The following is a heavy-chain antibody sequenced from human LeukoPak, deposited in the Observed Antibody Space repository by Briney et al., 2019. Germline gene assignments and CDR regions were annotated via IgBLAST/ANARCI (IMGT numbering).Heavy chain of an antibody. CDR2: INHSGST. CDR3: ATFGVVR. CDR1: GGSFSGYY. V-gene: IGHV4-34*01. J-gene: IGHJ4*02. D-gene: IGHD3-3*01. Sequence: SETLSLTCAVYGGSFSGYYWSWIRRPPGKGLEWIGEINHSGSTNYNPSLKSRVTISVDTSKNQFSLKLSSVTAADTAVYYCATFGVVRWGQGTLVTVSS.